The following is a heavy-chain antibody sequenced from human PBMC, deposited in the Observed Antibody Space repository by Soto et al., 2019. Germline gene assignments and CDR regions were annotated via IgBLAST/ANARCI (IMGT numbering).Heavy chain of an antibody. V-gene: IGHV4-34*01. D-gene: IGHD2-2*01. CDR3: ARGPNIVVVPAADVGWFDP. J-gene: IGHJ5*02. CDR1: GGSFSGYY. Sequence: SETLSLTCAVYGGSFSGYYWSWIRQPPGKGLEWIGEINHSGSTNYNPSLKSRVTISVDTSKNQFSLKLSSVTAADTAVYYCARGPNIVVVPAADVGWFDPWGQGTLVTVSS. CDR2: INHSGST.